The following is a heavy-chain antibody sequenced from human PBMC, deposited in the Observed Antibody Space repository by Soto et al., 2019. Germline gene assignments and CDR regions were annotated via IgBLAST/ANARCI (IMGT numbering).Heavy chain of an antibody. D-gene: IGHD2-2*02. CDR2: IYYSWGT. CDR3: TLYLLMDFFAAAFDS. CDR1: GGTVSSTTYY. J-gene: IGHJ4*02. V-gene: IGHV4-39*01. Sequence: PSETLSLTCTVSGGTVSSTTYYLTWILQPPGKGLEWIGSIYYSWGTDYNTSLKSRITISVDTSKNQFSLKLSSAAAADTAVYYCTLYLLMDFFAAAFDSWGQGALVTVSS.